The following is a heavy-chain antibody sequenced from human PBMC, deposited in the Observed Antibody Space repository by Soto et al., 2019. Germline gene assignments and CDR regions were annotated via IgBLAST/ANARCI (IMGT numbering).Heavy chain of an antibody. CDR2: ISYDGSNK. CDR3: AKDREGGLWRYYYYGMDV. V-gene: IGHV3-30*18. D-gene: IGHD3-10*01. J-gene: IGHJ6*02. CDR1: GFTFSSYG. Sequence: GGSLRLSCAASGFTFSSYGMHWVRQAPGKGLEWVAVISYDGSNKYYADSVKGRFTIPRDNSKNTLYLQMNSLRAEDTAVYYCAKDREGGLWRYYYYGMDVWGQGTTVTVSS.